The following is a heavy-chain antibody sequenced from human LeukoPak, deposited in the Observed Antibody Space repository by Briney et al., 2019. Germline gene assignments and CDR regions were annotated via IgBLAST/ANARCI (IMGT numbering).Heavy chain of an antibody. CDR3: ARLNFWSGSVDY. V-gene: IGHV4-59*01. J-gene: IGHJ4*02. CDR1: GGSISSYY. D-gene: IGHD3-3*01. Sequence: PSETLSLTCTVSGGSISSYYWSWIRQPPGKGLEWIGYIHYSGSTHYNPSLKSRVTISVDTSKNQVSLKLRSVTAADTAVYYCARLNFWSGSVDYWGQGTLVTVSS. CDR2: IHYSGST.